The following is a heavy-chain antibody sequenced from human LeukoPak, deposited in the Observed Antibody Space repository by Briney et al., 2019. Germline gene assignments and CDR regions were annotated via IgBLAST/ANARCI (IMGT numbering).Heavy chain of an antibody. J-gene: IGHJ6*03. CDR3: ARDLLPRRDGYNRAYYYYMDV. Sequence: GGSLRLSCAASGFTFSSYWMSWVRQAPGKGLEWVANIKKDGSEKYYVDSVKGRFTISRDNAKNSLYLQMNSLRAEDTAVYYCARDLLPRRDGYNRAYYYYMDVWGKGTTVTVSS. V-gene: IGHV3-7*01. CDR1: GFTFSSYW. CDR2: IKKDGSEK. D-gene: IGHD5-24*01.